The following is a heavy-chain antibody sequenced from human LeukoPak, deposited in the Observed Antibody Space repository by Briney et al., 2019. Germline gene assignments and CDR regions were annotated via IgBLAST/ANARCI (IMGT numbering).Heavy chain of an antibody. CDR2: IYSGGST. V-gene: IGHV3-66*02. CDR3: ARGGYSNYLIY. CDR1: GFTVSSNY. J-gene: IGHJ4*02. D-gene: IGHD4-11*01. Sequence: GGSLRLSCAASGFTVSSNYMSWVRQAPGKGLEWASVIYSGGSTYYADSVKGRFTISRDNSKNTLYLQMNSLRAEDTAVYYCARGGYSNYLIYWGQGTLVTVSS.